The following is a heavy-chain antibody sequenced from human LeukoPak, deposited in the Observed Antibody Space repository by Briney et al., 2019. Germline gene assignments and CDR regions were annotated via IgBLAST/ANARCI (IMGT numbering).Heavy chain of an antibody. CDR3: ARELLNYNPAGY. Sequence: SETLSLTCAVYGGPFSGYYWSWIRQPPGKGLEWIGEINHSGSTNYNPSLKSRVAISVDTSKKHFSLNLNSVTAADTAVYYCARELLNYNPAGYWGQGTLVTVSS. CDR2: INHSGST. V-gene: IGHV4-34*01. D-gene: IGHD3-10*01. J-gene: IGHJ4*02. CDR1: GGPFSGYY.